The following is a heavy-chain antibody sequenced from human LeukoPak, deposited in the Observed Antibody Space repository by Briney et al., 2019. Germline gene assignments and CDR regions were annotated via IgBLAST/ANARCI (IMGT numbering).Heavy chain of an antibody. J-gene: IGHJ4*02. V-gene: IGHV3-33*08. CDR1: GFTFSSYG. CDR3: ARSYDFWSGYFVDY. Sequence: GGSQRLSCAASGFTFSSYGMHWVRQAPGKGLEWVAVIWYGGSNKYYADSVKGRFTISRDNSKNTLYLQMNSLRAEDTAVYYCARSYDFWSGYFVDYWGQGALVTVSS. D-gene: IGHD3-3*01. CDR2: IWYGGSNK.